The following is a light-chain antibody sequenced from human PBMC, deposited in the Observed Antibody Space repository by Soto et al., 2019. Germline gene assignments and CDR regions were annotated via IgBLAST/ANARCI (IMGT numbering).Light chain of an antibody. CDR3: SSYTSSSPDVV. J-gene: IGLJ2*01. Sequence: QLVLTQPASVSGSPGQSITISCTGTSSDVGGYNYVSWYQQHPGKAPKLMIYEVSNRPSGVSNRFSGSKSGNTASLTISGLQAEDEADYYCSSYTSSSPDVVFGGGTKVTVL. CDR2: EVS. CDR1: SSDVGGYNY. V-gene: IGLV2-14*01.